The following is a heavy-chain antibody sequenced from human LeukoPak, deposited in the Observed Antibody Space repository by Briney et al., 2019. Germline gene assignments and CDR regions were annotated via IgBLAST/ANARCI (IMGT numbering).Heavy chain of an antibody. D-gene: IGHD1-26*01. CDR2: ISSSSRYI. J-gene: IGHJ6*03. V-gene: IGHV3-21*01. CDR3: ATVHSGSYQYYYYYYMDV. CDR1: GFTFSTYS. Sequence: GGSLRLSRAASGFTFSTYSMNWVRLAPGKGLEWVSSISSSSRYIYYVDSVKGRFTISRDNANNSLYLQMNSLRAEDTAVYYCATVHSGSYQYYYYYYMDVWGKGTTVTVPS.